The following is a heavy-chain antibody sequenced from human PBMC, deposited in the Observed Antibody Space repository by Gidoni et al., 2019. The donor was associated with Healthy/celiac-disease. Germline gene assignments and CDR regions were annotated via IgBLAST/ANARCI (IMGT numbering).Heavy chain of an antibody. D-gene: IGHD3-10*01. CDR3: ARDRAGSGRGGVDY. J-gene: IGHJ4*02. V-gene: IGHV1-69*06. CDR1: GGTLSSCA. CDR2: IIPIFGTA. Sequence: QVQLVQSGAAVTKPGSSVKVSCKASGGTLSSCALSWVRQAPGQGLEWMGGIIPIFGTANYAQKFQGRVTITADKPTSTAYMELSSLRSEDTAVYYCARDRAGSGRGGVDYWGQGTLVTVSS.